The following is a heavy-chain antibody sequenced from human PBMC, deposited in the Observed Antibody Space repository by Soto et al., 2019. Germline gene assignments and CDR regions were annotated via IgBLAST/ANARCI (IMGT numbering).Heavy chain of an antibody. Sequence: PSETRCLTCTVSGGSLSGYYWNGIRQPPGKGLEWIGNIYYSGSTNYNPSLKSRVAISVDTSKNQFSLKLSSVTAADTAVYYCARHVSSTRLVLVPPAIPNWFDPWGQGTLVTVSS. V-gene: IGHV4-59*01. CDR2: IYYSGST. D-gene: IGHD2-2*01. J-gene: IGHJ5*02. CDR3: ARHVSSTRLVLVPPAIPNWFDP. CDR1: GGSLSGYY.